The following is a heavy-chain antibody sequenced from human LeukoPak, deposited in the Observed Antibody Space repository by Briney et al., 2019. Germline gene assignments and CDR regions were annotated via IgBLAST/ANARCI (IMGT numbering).Heavy chain of an antibody. Sequence: KPGGSLRLSCAASGFTFSSYWMHWVRQAPGRGLEWVGRIETKTDGGTTDYGAPVRGRFTISRDDSKDTLFLQMNSLKPEDTAVYYCTSTLGYWGQGTLVTVSS. J-gene: IGHJ4*02. V-gene: IGHV3-15*04. D-gene: IGHD3-16*01. CDR1: GFTFSSYW. CDR2: IETKTDGGTT. CDR3: TSTLGY.